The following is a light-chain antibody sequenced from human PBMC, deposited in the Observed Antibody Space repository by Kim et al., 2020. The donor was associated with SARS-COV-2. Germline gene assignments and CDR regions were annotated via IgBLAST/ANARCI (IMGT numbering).Light chain of an antibody. CDR1: SSDVGGYNY. CDR2: DVN. V-gene: IGLV2-14*01. J-gene: IGLJ2*01. CDR3: SSYTSSSTWV. Sequence: QSALTQPASVSGSPGQSITISCTGTSSDVGGYNYVSWYQQHPGKAPKLVIYDVNKRPSGVSDRFSGSKSDNTASLTISGLQAEDEADYYCSSYTSSSTWVFGGGTQLTVL.